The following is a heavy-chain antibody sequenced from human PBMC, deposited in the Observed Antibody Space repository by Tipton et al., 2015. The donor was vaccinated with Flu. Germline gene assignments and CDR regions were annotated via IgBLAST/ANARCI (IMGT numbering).Heavy chain of an antibody. CDR1: GDSIGYNYF. Sequence: PGLVKPSETLSLVFSVSGDSIGYNYFWGWIRQPPEKGLEWIANVHRSGSTYYNPSLRSRVTMSVDNSKNHFSLRLTSVTATDTAVYYCAGRDFSNYVSEPNNWFDPWGQGTLVTVSS. CDR2: VHRSGST. CDR3: AGRDFSNYVSEPNNWFDP. D-gene: IGHD4-11*01. J-gene: IGHJ5*02. V-gene: IGHV4-38-2*01.